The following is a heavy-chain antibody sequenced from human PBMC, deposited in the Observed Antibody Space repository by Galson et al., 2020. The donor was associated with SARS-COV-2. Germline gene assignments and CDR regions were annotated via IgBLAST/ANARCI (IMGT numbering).Heavy chain of an antibody. V-gene: IGHV4-61*02. CDR3: VRGGAAAAGTGCAFEI. Sequence: SETLSPTCTVPVGSIITAKYYWTSIRQPAGKGLEWIGRINTRGTTNYNPSLKSRVTISVDTSKNQFCLKLNSVTAAETAVYFCVRGGAAAAGTGCAFEIWGQGRMVTVSS. CDR1: VGSIITAKYY. J-gene: IGHJ3*02. CDR2: INTRGTT. D-gene: IGHD6-13*01.